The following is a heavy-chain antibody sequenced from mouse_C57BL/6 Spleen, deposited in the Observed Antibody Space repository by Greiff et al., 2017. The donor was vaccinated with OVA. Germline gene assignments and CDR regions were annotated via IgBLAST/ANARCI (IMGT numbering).Heavy chain of an antibody. V-gene: IGHV1-26*01. CDR3: APYYYGSSYSFAY. J-gene: IGHJ3*01. CDR2: INPNNGGT. D-gene: IGHD1-1*01. Sequence: VQLQQSGPELVKPGASVKISCKASGYTFTDYYMNWVKQSHGKSLEWIGDINPNNGGTSYNQKFKGKATLTVYKSSSTAYMELRSLTSEDSAVYYCAPYYYGSSYSFAYWGQGTLVTVSA. CDR1: GYTFTDYY.